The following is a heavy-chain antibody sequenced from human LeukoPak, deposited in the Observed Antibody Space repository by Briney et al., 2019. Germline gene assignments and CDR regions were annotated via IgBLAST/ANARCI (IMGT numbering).Heavy chain of an antibody. CDR1: GGSISSSSYY. J-gene: IGHJ4*02. V-gene: IGHV4-39*01. CDR3: ARHTGYSSSWLDY. Sequence: ASETLSLTCTVSGGSISSSSYYWGWIRQPPGKGLEWIGSIYYSGSTYYNPSLKSRVTISVDTSKNQFSLKLSSVTAADTAVYYCARHTGYSSSWLDYWGQGTLVTVSS. CDR2: IYYSGST. D-gene: IGHD6-13*01.